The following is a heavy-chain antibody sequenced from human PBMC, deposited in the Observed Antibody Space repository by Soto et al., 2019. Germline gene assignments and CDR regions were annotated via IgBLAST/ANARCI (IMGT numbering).Heavy chain of an antibody. J-gene: IGHJ4*02. CDR3: AKGSDSWYVLLEF. CDR2: ITFDGKNK. CDR1: GFTFSTYG. V-gene: IGHV3-30*18. Sequence: QVQLVESGGGVVQPGRSLRLSCAASGFTFSTYGMHWVRQAPGKGLEWLSVITFDGKNKYYADSVRGRFTISRDNSKNMVYLQINSLRADDTAVYYCAKGSDSWYVLLEFWGQGTLVTVSS. D-gene: IGHD6-13*01.